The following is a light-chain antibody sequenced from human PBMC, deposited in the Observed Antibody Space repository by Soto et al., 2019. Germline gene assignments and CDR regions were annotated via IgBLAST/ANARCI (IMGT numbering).Light chain of an antibody. Sequence: LTQPASVSGSPGQSITISCTGTSSDVGNYIFVSWYRQHPGKAPKLMIYDINNRPSGVSNRFSGSKSGNTASLTISGLQAEDEADYYCVSYTTRASYVFGTGTKVTGL. CDR3: VSYTTRASYV. J-gene: IGLJ1*01. CDR2: DIN. CDR1: SSDVGNYIF. V-gene: IGLV2-14*01.